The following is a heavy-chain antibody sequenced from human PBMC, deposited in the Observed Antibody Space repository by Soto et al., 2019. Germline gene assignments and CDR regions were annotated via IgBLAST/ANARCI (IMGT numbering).Heavy chain of an antibody. V-gene: IGHV3-9*02. D-gene: IGHD6-13*01. CDR1: GFTSDDYA. Sequence: HPVGSLRLSCAASGFTSDDYAMHWVRQAPGKGLEWVSGISWNSGSRGYADSVKGRFTISRDNAKNSLYLEMNSPRAEDTALYYCAKAPYSTSWFSSGEANWFDPWGQGTLVTVPQ. CDR3: AKAPYSTSWFSSGEANWFDP. J-gene: IGHJ5*02. CDR2: ISWNSGSR.